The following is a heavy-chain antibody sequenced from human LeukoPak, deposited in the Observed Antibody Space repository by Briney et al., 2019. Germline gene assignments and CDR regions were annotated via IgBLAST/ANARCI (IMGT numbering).Heavy chain of an antibody. D-gene: IGHD2-2*01. CDR1: GFTFDDYA. CDR2: ISWNRGSI. V-gene: IGHV3-9*01. J-gene: IGHJ5*02. Sequence: GGSLRLSCAASGFTFDDYAMHWVRQAPGKGLEWVSGISWNRGSIGYADSVKGRFTISRDNAKNSLYLQMNSLRAEDTAVYYCARDGYCSSTSCYPRYNWFDPWGQGTLVTVSS. CDR3: ARDGYCSSTSCYPRYNWFDP.